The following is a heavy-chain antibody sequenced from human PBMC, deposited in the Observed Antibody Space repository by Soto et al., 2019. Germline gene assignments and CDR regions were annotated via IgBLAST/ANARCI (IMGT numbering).Heavy chain of an antibody. CDR2: INAGNGNT. D-gene: IGHD2-8*01. J-gene: IGHJ6*03. V-gene: IGHV1-3*01. CDR3: ARAAYCTSPIFYPLGFHMDV. CDR1: GYTFTDYA. Sequence: QVQLVQSGAEVKKPGASVKVSCKASGYTFTDYALHWVRQAPGQRLEWMGWINAGNGNTVYSQKFQGRITITRDTSASIAYVGLRTLTSEDTAVFYCARAAYCTSPIFYPLGFHMDVWGKGTTVTVSS.